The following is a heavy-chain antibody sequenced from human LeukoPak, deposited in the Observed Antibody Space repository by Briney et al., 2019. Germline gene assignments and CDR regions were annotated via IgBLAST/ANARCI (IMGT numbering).Heavy chain of an antibody. CDR3: ARATAVAGNHY. CDR1: GGSISSYY. V-gene: IGHV4-59*01. CDR2: IYYSGST. Sequence: SETLSLTCTISGGSISSYYWSWIRQPPGKGLEWIGYIYYSGSTNYNPSLKSRVTISVDTSKNQFSLKLSSVTAADTAVYYCARATAVAGNHYWGQGTLVTVSS. J-gene: IGHJ4*02. D-gene: IGHD6-19*01.